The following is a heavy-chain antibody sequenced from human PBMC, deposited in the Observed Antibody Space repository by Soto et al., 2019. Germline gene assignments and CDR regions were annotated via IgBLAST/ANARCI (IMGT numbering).Heavy chain of an antibody. V-gene: IGHV3-7*05. CDR1: GCTFSSYW. J-gene: IGHJ4*02. CDR3: ASPQQWLGQRGDFDY. Sequence: EVQLVESGGGLVQPGGSLRLSCAASGCTFSSYWLSWVRQAPGKGLEWVANIRQDGSDKYYVDSVKGRFTISRDNSKKSLYLQMNSLRAEDTAIYYCASPQQWLGQRGDFDYWGQGTLVTVSS. D-gene: IGHD6-19*01. CDR2: IRQDGSDK.